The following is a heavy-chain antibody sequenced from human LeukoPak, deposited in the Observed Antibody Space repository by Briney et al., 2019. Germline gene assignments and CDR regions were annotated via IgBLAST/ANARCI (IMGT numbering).Heavy chain of an antibody. CDR3: AKGLKVTYYDILTGRP. V-gene: IGHV3-23*01. CDR1: GCTFSSYA. CDR2: ISGSGGST. D-gene: IGHD3-9*01. J-gene: IGHJ5*02. Sequence: GGSLRLSCAASGCTFSSYAMSWVRQAPGKGLEWGSAISGSGGSTYYADSVKGRFTISRDNSKNTLYLQMNSLRAEDTAVYYCAKGLKVTYYDILTGRPWGQGTLVTVSS.